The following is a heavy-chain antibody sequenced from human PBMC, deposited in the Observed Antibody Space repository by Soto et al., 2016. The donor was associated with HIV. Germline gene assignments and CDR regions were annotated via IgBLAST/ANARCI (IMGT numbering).Heavy chain of an antibody. CDR2: IRSKIGSYAT. Sequence: EVQLVESGGGLVQPGGSLRLSCEASGFTFSGSGMHWVRQASGKGLEWVGRIRSKIGSYATAYGASVKGRFIISRDDSRNTAYLQMNSLKTEDTAVYYCASSDNSGSYYWGQGNPGHRLL. J-gene: IGHJ4*02. D-gene: IGHD1-26*01. CDR3: ASSDNSGSYY. CDR1: GFTFSGSG. V-gene: IGHV3-73*01.